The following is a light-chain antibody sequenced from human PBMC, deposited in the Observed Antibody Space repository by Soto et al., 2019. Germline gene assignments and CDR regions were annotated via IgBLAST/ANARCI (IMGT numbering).Light chain of an antibody. J-gene: IGLJ2*01. CDR3: QSFDTSLSGLGV. Sequence: QSVLAQPPSASGTPGQRVTISCSGRTSNIGTNYVYWYQLLPGTAPKLLIFGNINRPSGVPDRFSGSRSATSASLAISGLQPEDEADYYCQSFDTSLSGLGVFGGGTQLTVL. CDR1: TSNIGTNY. CDR2: GNI. V-gene: IGLV1-47*02.